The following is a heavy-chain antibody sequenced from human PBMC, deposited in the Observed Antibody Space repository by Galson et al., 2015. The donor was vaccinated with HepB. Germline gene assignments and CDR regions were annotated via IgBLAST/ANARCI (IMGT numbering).Heavy chain of an antibody. D-gene: IGHD3-10*01. Sequence: SLRLSCAASGFTFSSYSMNWVRQAPGKGLEWVSSISSSSSYIYYADSVKGRFTISRDNAKNSLYLQMNSLRAEDTAVYYCARGLVRSSDDYDAFDIWGQGTMVTVSS. CDR3: ARGLVRSSDDYDAFDI. V-gene: IGHV3-21*01. J-gene: IGHJ3*02. CDR1: GFTFSSYS. CDR2: ISSSSSYI.